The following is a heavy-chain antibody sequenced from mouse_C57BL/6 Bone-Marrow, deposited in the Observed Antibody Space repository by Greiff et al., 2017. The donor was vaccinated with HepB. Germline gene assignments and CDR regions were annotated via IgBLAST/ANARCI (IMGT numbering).Heavy chain of an antibody. CDR2: INYDGSST. V-gene: IGHV5-16*01. D-gene: IGHD1-1*01. Sequence: EVMLVESEGGLVQPGSSMKLSCTASGFTFSDYYMAWVRQVPEKGLEWVANINYDGSSTYYLDSLKSRFIISRDNAKNILYLQMSSLKSEDTATYYCARVSFIYYYGTGYFDVWGTGTTVTVSS. CDR3: ARVSFIYYYGTGYFDV. J-gene: IGHJ1*03. CDR1: GFTFSDYY.